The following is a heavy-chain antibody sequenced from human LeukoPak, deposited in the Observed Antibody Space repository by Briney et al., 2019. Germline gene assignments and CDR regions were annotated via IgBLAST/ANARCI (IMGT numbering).Heavy chain of an antibody. V-gene: IGHV4-59*01. D-gene: IGHD1-26*01. J-gene: IGHJ1*01. CDR2: FYYSGIT. CDR3: ARDGRVGTFQH. CDR1: GGSISSYY. Sequence: KPSETLSLTCTVSGGSISSYYWSWIRQPPGKGLEWIGDFYYSGITNYNPSLKSRVTISVDTSKKQFSLKLSSVTAADTAVYYCARDGRVGTFQHWGQGTLVTVSS.